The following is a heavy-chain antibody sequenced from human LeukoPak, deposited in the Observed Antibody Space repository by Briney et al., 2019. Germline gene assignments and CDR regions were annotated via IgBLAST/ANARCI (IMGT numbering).Heavy chain of an antibody. V-gene: IGHV3-21*01. CDR2: ISSTGSYI. Sequence: GGSLRLSCAASGFISNSYSMNWVRQAPGKGLEWLSSISSTGSYIYYPDSVKGRFTISRDNAENSLYLQMNSLRAEDTAVYYCARDVGTPPYSGFDYWGQGTLVTVSS. J-gene: IGHJ4*02. CDR1: GFISNSYS. CDR3: ARDVGTPPYSGFDY. D-gene: IGHD2-15*01.